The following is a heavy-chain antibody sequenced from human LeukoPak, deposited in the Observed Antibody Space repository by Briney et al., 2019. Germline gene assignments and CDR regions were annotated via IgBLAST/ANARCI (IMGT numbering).Heavy chain of an antibody. CDR1: GGSFSGYY. V-gene: IGHV4-59*01. CDR3: ARTGSTVTMLYPFDH. D-gene: IGHD4-17*01. Sequence: SETLSLTCAVYGGSFSGYYWSWIRQPPGKGLEWIGYIYYSGSTNYNPSLKSRVSISVDTSKNQFSLKLSSVTAADTAVYYCARTGSTVTMLYPFDHWGQGTLVTVSS. J-gene: IGHJ4*02. CDR2: IYYSGST.